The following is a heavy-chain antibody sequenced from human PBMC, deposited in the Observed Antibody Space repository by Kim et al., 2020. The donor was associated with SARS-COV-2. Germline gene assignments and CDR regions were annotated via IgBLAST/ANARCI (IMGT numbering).Heavy chain of an antibody. J-gene: IGHJ4*02. CDR3: ARVRPYYYDSSGYYPDKYYFDY. CDR2: INPSGGST. CDR1: GYTFTSYY. Sequence: ASVKVSCKASGYTFTSYYMHWVRQAPGQGLEWMGIINPSGGSTSYAQKFQGRVTMTRDTSTSTVYMELSSLRSEDTAVYYCARVRPYYYDSSGYYPDKYYFDYWGQGTLVTVSS. V-gene: IGHV1-46*01. D-gene: IGHD3-22*01.